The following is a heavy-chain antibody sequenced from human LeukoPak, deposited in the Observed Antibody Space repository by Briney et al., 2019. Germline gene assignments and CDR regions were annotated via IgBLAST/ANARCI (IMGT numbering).Heavy chain of an antibody. Sequence: GGSLRLSCAASGFTVSSNYMSWVRQAPGKGLEWVSVIYSDGSTYYADSVKGRFTISRDNSKNTLYLRMNSLRAEDTAVYYCARDRDYGSGSYSPHYDYWGQGTLVTVSS. V-gene: IGHV3-53*01. CDR1: GFTVSSNY. D-gene: IGHD3-10*01. CDR2: IYSDGST. J-gene: IGHJ4*02. CDR3: ARDRDYGSGSYSPHYDY.